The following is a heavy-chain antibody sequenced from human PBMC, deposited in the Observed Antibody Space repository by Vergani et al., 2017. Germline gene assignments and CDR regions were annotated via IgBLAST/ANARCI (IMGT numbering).Heavy chain of an antibody. CDR1: GYTFTSYG. D-gene: IGHD2-2*01. J-gene: IGHJ4*02. CDR3: ERVIVGCSRTNCFADH. CDR2: ISAYNGNT. V-gene: IGHV1-18*01. Sequence: QVQLVQSGAEVKKPGASVKVSCKASGYTFTSYGISWVRQAPGQGLEWMGWISAYNGNTNYAQKLQGRVTMTTDTSTSTAYMELRSLRSDDTAIYYCERVIVGCSRTNCFADHWGQGTLVTVSS.